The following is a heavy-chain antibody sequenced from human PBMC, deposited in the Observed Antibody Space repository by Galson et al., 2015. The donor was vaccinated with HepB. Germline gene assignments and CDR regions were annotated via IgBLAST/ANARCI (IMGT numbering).Heavy chain of an antibody. CDR2: TTSKASDYAT. J-gene: IGHJ4*02. D-gene: IGHD6-13*01. CDR1: GLTFSGAA. CDR3: LRLGDLSGYSSS. Sequence: SLRLSSAASGLTFSGAAIHWVRQASGKGPEGVGRTTSKASDYATAYAASLKGRFTISRDDSKNTAYLHMNSLKTEDTAVYYCLRLGDLSGYSSSWGQGTLVTVSS. V-gene: IGHV3-73*01.